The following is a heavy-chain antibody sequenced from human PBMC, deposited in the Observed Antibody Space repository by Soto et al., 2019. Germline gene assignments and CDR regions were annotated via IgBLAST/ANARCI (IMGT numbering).Heavy chain of an antibody. Sequence: QVQLQESGPELEKPSQTLSLTCTVSGVSINNDAYYRSWIRQHPGKGLEWIGYIYYSGSTYYNPSLKSRVTISVDTSKNQFSLKLRSVTAADTAVYYCARDYGGPFDPWGQGTLVTVSS. J-gene: IGHJ5*02. V-gene: IGHV4-31*03. D-gene: IGHD3-16*01. CDR3: ARDYGGPFDP. CDR1: GVSINNDAYY. CDR2: IYYSGST.